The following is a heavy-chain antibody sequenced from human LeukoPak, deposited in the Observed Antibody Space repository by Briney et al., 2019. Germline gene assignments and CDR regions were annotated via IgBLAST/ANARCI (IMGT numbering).Heavy chain of an antibody. CDR1: GYTFTSYG. Sequence: ASVKVSCKASGYTFTSYGISWVRQAPGQGLEWMGWISAYNGNTNYAQKLQGRVTMTTDTSTSTAYMEMRSLRSDDTAVYYCARGRGDPYCSGGSCYRGGYMDVWGKGPRSPSP. CDR3: ARGRGDPYCSGGSCYRGGYMDV. J-gene: IGHJ6*03. CDR2: ISAYNGNT. V-gene: IGHV1-18*01. D-gene: IGHD2-15*01.